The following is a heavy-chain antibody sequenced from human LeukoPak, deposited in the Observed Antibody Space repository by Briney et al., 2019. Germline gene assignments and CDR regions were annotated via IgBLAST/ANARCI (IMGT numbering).Heavy chain of an antibody. CDR1: GFTFSSYA. Sequence: GGSLRLSCAASGFTFSSYAMSWVRQAPGKGLEWVSAISGSGGSTYYADSVKGRFTISRDNSKNTLYLQMSSLRAEDTAVYYCARVPRGYYDSSGIPPGYFDYWGQGTLVTVSS. V-gene: IGHV3-23*01. CDR2: ISGSGGST. J-gene: IGHJ4*02. CDR3: ARVPRGYYDSSGIPPGYFDY. D-gene: IGHD3-22*01.